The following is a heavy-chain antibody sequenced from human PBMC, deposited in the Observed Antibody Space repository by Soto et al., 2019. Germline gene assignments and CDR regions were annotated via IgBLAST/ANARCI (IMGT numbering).Heavy chain of an antibody. V-gene: IGHV3-23*01. D-gene: IGHD6-13*01. CDR3: AKDPVAAAGPGGTYFDY. CDR1: GFTFSSYA. Sequence: GGSLRLSCAASGFTFSSYAMSWVRQAPGKGLEWASAISGSGGSTYYADSVKGRFTISRDNSKNTLYLQMNSLRAEDTAVYYCAKDPVAAAGPGGTYFDYWGQGTLVTVSS. CDR2: ISGSGGST. J-gene: IGHJ4*02.